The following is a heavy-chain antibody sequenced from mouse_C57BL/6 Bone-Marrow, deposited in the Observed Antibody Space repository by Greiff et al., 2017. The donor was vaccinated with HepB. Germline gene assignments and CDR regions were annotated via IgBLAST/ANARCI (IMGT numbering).Heavy chain of an antibody. CDR3: AREREVYSNYDAMDY. CDR2: IWSGGST. Sequence: VKLMESGPGLVQPSQSLSITCTVSGFSLTSYGVHWVRQSPGKGLEWLGVIWSGGSTDYNAAFISRLSISKDNSKSQVFFKMNSLQADDTAIYCCAREREVYSNYDAMDYWGQGTSVTVSS. J-gene: IGHJ4*01. D-gene: IGHD2-5*01. V-gene: IGHV2-2*01. CDR1: GFSLTSYG.